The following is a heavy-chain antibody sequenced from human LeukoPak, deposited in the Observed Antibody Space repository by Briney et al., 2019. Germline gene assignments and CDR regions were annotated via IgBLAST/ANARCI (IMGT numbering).Heavy chain of an antibody. Sequence: SETLSLTCTVSGGSISNYYWRWIRQPPGKGLEWIGYIYYSGSTNYNPSLKSRDTISVDTSKNQFSLKLSSVTAADTAVYYCAREGPGYDAFDIWGQGTMVTVSS. J-gene: IGHJ3*02. CDR3: AREGPGYDAFDI. D-gene: IGHD3-10*01. CDR1: GGSISNYY. CDR2: IYYSGST. V-gene: IGHV4-59*01.